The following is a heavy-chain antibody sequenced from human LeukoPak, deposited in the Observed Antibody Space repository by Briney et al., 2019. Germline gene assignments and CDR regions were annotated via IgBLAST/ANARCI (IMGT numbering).Heavy chain of an antibody. J-gene: IGHJ4*02. D-gene: IGHD6-13*01. Sequence: SETLSLTCTASGGSISSYYWSWIRQPPGKGLEWIGYIYYSGSTNYNPSLKSRVTISVDTSKNQFSLKLSSVTAADTAVYYCARLIAAAAAFDYWGQGTLVTVSS. CDR2: IYYSGST. CDR3: ARLIAAAAAFDY. CDR1: GGSISSYY. V-gene: IGHV4-59*01.